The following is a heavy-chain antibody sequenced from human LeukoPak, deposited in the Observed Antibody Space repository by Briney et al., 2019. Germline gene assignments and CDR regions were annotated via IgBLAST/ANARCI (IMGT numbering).Heavy chain of an antibody. CDR1: GYTFTSYG. Sequence: ASVKLSCKASGYTFTSYGISWVRQAPGQGLEWMAWISAYNGNTNYAQNLQGRVTMTTDTSTTTAYMEVGSLRSDDTAVYYCARGRNWNDAATGYYYYMGVWGKGTTVTVSS. J-gene: IGHJ6*03. CDR3: ARGRNWNDAATGYYYYMGV. D-gene: IGHD1-20*01. CDR2: ISAYNGNT. V-gene: IGHV1-18*01.